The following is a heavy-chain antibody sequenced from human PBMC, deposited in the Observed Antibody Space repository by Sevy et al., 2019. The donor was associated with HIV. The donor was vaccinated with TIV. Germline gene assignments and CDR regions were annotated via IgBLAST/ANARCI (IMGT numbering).Heavy chain of an antibody. CDR3: AKRGRIVGATPVDY. J-gene: IGHJ4*02. D-gene: IGHD1-26*01. CDR2: ISGSGGST. Sequence: GGSLRLSCAASGFTFSSYAMSWVRQAPGKGLEWVSAISGSGGSTYYADSVKGRFTISRDNSKNTLYLQMNSLRAEDTAVYYCAKRGRIVGATPVDYWGQGTLVTVSS. CDR1: GFTFSSYA. V-gene: IGHV3-23*01.